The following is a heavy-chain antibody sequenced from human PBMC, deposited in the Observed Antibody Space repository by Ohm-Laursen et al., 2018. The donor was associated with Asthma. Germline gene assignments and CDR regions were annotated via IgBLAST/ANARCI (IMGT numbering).Heavy chain of an antibody. CDR3: ASVFWSGYYRGWFDP. CDR2: IYHSGST. Sequence: TLSLTCAVSGGSISSGGYSWSWIRQPPGKGLEWIGYIYHSGSTYYNPSLKSRVTISVDRSKNQFSLKLGSVTAADTAVYYCASVFWSGYYRGWFDPWGQGTLVTVSS. J-gene: IGHJ5*02. V-gene: IGHV4-30-2*01. D-gene: IGHD3-3*01. CDR1: GGSISSGGYS.